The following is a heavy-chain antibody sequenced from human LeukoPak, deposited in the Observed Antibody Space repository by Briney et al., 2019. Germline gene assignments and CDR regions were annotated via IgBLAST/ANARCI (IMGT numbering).Heavy chain of an antibody. Sequence: PGGSLRLSCAASGFTFSSYEMHWVRQAPGKGLEWVSYISSSGSTIYYPDSVKGRFTISRDNAKNSLYLQMNSLRAEDTAVYYCARDTSYYDILTGYMHYYYYYMDVWGKGTTVTVSS. J-gene: IGHJ6*03. CDR3: ARDTSYYDILTGYMHYYYYYMDV. V-gene: IGHV3-48*03. D-gene: IGHD3-9*01. CDR2: ISSSGSTI. CDR1: GFTFSSYE.